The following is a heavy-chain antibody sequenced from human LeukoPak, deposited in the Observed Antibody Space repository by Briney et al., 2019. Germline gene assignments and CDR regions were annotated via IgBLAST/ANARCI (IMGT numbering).Heavy chain of an antibody. V-gene: IGHV3-11*04. CDR1: GFTFSDYN. D-gene: IGHD1-1*01. Sequence: GGSLRLSCAASGFTFSDYNMRWIRQAPGKGLEWVSSISRSGSTKYYADSVKGRFTISRDNAKNSLYLQMNSLRAEDTAVYYCAGDPPTRGGRGTTDYWGQGTLVTVSS. CDR2: ISRSGSTK. J-gene: IGHJ4*02. CDR3: AGDPPTRGGRGTTDY.